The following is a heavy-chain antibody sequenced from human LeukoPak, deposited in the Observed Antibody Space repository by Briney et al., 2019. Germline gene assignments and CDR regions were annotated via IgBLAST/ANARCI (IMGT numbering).Heavy chain of an antibody. CDR2: IHYSGNT. J-gene: IGHJ5*02. CDR3: ASGYNWFGP. CDR1: GGSISNYY. Sequence: SETLSLTCSVSGGSISNYYWFWIRQPPGKGLEWIGFIHYSGNTNQNPSLKSRVTISIDTSKNQFSLKLSSVTAADTVVYYCASGYNWFGPWGQGTLVTVSP. V-gene: IGHV4-59*08. D-gene: IGHD6-25*01.